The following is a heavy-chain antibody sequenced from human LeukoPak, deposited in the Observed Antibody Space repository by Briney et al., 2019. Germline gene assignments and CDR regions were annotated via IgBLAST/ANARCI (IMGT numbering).Heavy chain of an antibody. CDR2: IFHRGIP. CDR3: ARVMGASWFFYLDV. Sequence: SETLSLTCDVSDTSISNNWWSWVRQSPGKGLEWIGEIFHRGIPNYNPSLKSRVTMPIDTSKNQLSLNVNSVTAADTAVYYCARVMGASWFFYLDVWGKGTTVTVSS. V-gene: IGHV4/OR15-8*01. J-gene: IGHJ6*04. D-gene: IGHD3-16*02. CDR1: DTSISNNW.